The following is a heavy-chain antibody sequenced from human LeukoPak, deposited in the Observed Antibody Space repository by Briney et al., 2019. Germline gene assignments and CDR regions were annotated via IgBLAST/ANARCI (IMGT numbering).Heavy chain of an antibody. CDR1: GGSFSGYY. D-gene: IGHD3-3*01. Sequence: PSETLSLTCAVYGGSFSGYYWSWIRQPQGKGLEWIGEINHSGSTNYNPSLKSRVTIPVDTSKNQLSLKLSSVTAADTAVYYCARAWSGHPIYYYYMDVWGKGTTVTVSS. CDR2: INHSGST. V-gene: IGHV4-34*01. CDR3: ARAWSGHPIYYYYMDV. J-gene: IGHJ6*03.